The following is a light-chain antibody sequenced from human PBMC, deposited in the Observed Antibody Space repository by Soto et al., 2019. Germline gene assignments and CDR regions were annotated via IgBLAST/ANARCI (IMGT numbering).Light chain of an antibody. V-gene: IGKV3-20*01. Sequence: EIVLTQSPGTLSLSPGERSTLSCGASQSVTSNYLAWYQQKPGQANRLLIFGASIRVTGIPDRFIGSGSGTDFTLTISRLEPEEFAVYYCQHYVTSLTTVGKGNKVDIK. CDR1: QSVTSNY. CDR3: QHYVTSLTT. J-gene: IGKJ1*01. CDR2: GAS.